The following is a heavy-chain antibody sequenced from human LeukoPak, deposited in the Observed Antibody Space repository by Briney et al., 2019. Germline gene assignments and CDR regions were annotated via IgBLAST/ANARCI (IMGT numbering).Heavy chain of an antibody. CDR2: ISFSSTTI. CDR3: ARGNPVDY. Sequence: GGSLRLSCEASGFTFSSYNMNWVRRAPGKGLEWISYISFSSTTIYYADSVKGRFTSSRDNAKNSLYLQMNSLRDEDTAVYYCARGNPVDYWGQGILVTVSS. V-gene: IGHV3-48*02. J-gene: IGHJ4*02. CDR1: GFTFSSYN.